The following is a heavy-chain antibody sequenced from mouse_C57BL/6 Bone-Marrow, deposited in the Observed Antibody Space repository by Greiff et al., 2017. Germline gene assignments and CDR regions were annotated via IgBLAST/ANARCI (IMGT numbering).Heavy chain of an antibody. CDR1: GYTFTDYN. J-gene: IGHJ3*01. Sequence: VQLQQSGPELVKPGASVKIPCKASGYTFTDYNMDWVQQSHGKSLEWIGDIIPNNGGTIYNKKFKGKATFTVDKSSSTAYLQLRRLTSEDTAVYYCARRGEWFAYWGKGTLVTVSA. CDR3: ARRGEWFAY. V-gene: IGHV1-18*01. CDR2: IIPNNGGT.